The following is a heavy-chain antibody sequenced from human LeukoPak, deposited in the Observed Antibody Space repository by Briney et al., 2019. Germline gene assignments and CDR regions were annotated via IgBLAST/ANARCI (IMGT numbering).Heavy chain of an antibody. CDR3: ARSYPYYDILTGSAEDAFDI. CDR1: GGSISGYY. J-gene: IGHJ3*02. V-gene: IGHV4-59*08. Sequence: SETLSLTCTVSGGSISGYYWSWIRQSPGKGLEWIGYIYYTVTTNYNPSLKSRVTISIDTSKNQFSLKLSSVTAADTAVYYCARSYPYYDILTGSAEDAFDIWGQGTMVTVSS. D-gene: IGHD3-9*01. CDR2: IYYTVTT.